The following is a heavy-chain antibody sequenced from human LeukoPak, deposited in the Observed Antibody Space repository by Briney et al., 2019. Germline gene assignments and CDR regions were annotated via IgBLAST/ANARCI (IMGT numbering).Heavy chain of an antibody. CDR3: ATGYCSGGSCYSSDNYYYGMDV. J-gene: IGHJ6*02. D-gene: IGHD2-15*01. V-gene: IGHV1-69*04. CDR2: IIPIIGIA. Sequence: SVKLSCKASGGTFSSYSISWVRQAPGQGLEWIGRIIPIIGIANYAQKFQGRVTITADKSTSTAYMELSSLRSEDTAVYYCATGYCSGGSCYSSDNYYYGMDVWGQGTTVTVSS. CDR1: GGTFSSYS.